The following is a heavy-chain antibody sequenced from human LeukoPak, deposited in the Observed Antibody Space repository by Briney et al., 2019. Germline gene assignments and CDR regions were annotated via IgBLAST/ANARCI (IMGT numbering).Heavy chain of an antibody. D-gene: IGHD1-26*01. Sequence: PSETLSLTCTVSGGSIRSYSWNWIRQPAGKGLEWIRRISTSGSTNYNPSLKSRVTMSADTSKNQFSLNLSSVTAADTAVYYCARGVGATYFDYWGQGTLVTVSS. CDR1: GGSIRSYS. CDR3: ARGVGATYFDY. V-gene: IGHV4-4*07. J-gene: IGHJ4*02. CDR2: ISTSGST.